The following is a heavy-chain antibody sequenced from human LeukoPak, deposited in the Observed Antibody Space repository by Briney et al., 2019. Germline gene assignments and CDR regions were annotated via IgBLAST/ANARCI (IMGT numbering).Heavy chain of an antibody. CDR1: GYTFTSYY. V-gene: IGHV1-46*01. D-gene: IGHD5-12*01. CDR2: INPSGGST. Sequence: GASVKVSCKASGYTFTSYYMHWVRQAPGQGLEWMGIINPSGGSTSYAQKFQGRVTMTRDTSTSTVYMELSSLRSEDTAVYYCARDNWLEYSGYDYFDYWGQGPLVTVSS. CDR3: ARDNWLEYSGYDYFDY. J-gene: IGHJ4*02.